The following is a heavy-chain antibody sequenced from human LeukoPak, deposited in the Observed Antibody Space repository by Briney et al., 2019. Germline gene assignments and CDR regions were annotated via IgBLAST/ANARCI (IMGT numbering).Heavy chain of an antibody. CDR2: ISGSGGST. V-gene: IGHV3-23*01. CDR3: AREIWGHRTFEY. D-gene: IGHD7-27*01. J-gene: IGHJ4*02. CDR1: GFTFSSYA. Sequence: PGASLRLSCAASGFTFSSYAMSWVRQAPGKGLEWVSAISGSGGSTYYADSVKGRFTISRDNSKNTLYLQMNSLRAEDTAVYYCAREIWGHRTFEYWGQGTLVTVSS.